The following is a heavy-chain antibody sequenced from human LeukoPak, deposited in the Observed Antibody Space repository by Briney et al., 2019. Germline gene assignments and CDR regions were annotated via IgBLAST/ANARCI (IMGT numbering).Heavy chain of an antibody. Sequence: GGSLRLSCAAPGFTVSSVWMSWVRQAPGKGLEWVGRIISKADGGTTDYTAPVKGRITISRDDSKNTLYLEMNSLKTEDTGIYFCTASAVAGGFDIWGQGTMVTVSS. CDR3: TASAVAGGFDI. D-gene: IGHD6-19*01. J-gene: IGHJ3*02. CDR1: GFTVSSVW. CDR2: IISKADGGTT. V-gene: IGHV3-15*01.